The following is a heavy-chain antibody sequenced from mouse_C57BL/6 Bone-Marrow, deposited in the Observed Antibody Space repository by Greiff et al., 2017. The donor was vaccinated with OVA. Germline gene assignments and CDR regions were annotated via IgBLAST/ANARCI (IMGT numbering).Heavy chain of an antibody. CDR3: ARGRGQLRLPD. CDR1: GYTFTSYG. J-gene: IGHJ2*01. D-gene: IGHD3-2*02. V-gene: IGHV1-81*01. Sequence: QVQLQQSGAELARPGASVKLSCKASGYTFTSYGISWVKQRTGQGLEWIGEIYPRSGNTYYNAKFKGKATLTADKSSSTAYMELRSLTSEDSAVYFCARGRGQLRLPDWGQGTTLTVSS. CDR2: IYPRSGNT.